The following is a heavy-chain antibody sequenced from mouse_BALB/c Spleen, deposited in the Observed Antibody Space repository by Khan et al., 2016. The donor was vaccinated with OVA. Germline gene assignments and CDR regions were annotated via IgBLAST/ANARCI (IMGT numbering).Heavy chain of an antibody. CDR3: ARGRTY. Sequence: EVQLQESGPGLVKPSQSLSLTCTVTGYSITSDYAWNWIRQFPGNKLEWMGYISYSGSSSYHPSLKSRISITRDTSKNQFFLQLNSMTPEDTATXYCARGRTYWGQGTSVTVSS. J-gene: IGHJ4*01. CDR1: GYSITSDYA. CDR2: ISYSGSS. V-gene: IGHV3-2*02.